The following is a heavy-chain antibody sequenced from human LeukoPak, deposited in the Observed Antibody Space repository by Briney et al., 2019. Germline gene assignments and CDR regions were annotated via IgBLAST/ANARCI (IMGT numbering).Heavy chain of an antibody. CDR3: ARLDWGYRGRRSFDI. CDR2: IYYSGNT. V-gene: IGHV4-39*01. D-gene: IGHD5-12*01. CDR1: GGSINTFNYD. Sequence: SETLSPTCTVSGGSINTFNYDWGWIRQPPGKGLEWIGSIYYSGNTYYDASLKSRVAMSVDTSKNQFSLKVRSVTAADTAVYFCARLDWGYRGRRSFDIWGQGTLVIVSS. J-gene: IGHJ4*02.